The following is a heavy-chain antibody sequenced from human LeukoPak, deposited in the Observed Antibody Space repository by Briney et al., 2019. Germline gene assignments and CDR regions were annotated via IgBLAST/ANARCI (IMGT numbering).Heavy chain of an antibody. D-gene: IGHD3-10*01. J-gene: IGHJ4*02. V-gene: IGHV1-2*02. CDR1: GYTFTGYY. Sequence: RASVKVSCKASGYTFTGYYMHWVRQAPGQGLEWMGWINPNSGGTNYAQKFQGRVTMTRNTSISTAYMELSSLRSEDTAVYYCARFNGRGVSNDYWGQGTLVTVSA. CDR3: ARFNGRGVSNDY. CDR2: INPNSGGT.